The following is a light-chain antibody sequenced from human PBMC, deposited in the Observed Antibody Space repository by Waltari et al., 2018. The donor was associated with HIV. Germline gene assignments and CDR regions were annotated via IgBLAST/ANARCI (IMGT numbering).Light chain of an antibody. CDR1: QSVSSN. J-gene: IGKJ2*01. Sequence: EIVMTQSPATLSVSPGERATLSCRASQSVSSNLAWYQQKPGQAPRLLIYGASTRATGIPARFSGSGSETDFTLTVSSLQSEDSAVYYCQQYNNWPLMYTFGQGTKLDI. V-gene: IGKV3-15*01. CDR2: GAS. CDR3: QQYNNWPLMYT.